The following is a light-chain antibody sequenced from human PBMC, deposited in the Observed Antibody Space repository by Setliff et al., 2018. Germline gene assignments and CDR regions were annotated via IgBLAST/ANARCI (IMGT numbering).Light chain of an antibody. J-gene: IGLJ1*01. CDR2: ANT. CDR1: SSSIGAGYD. V-gene: IGLV1-40*01. CDR3: QSYDGSLRSYV. Sequence: QSVLTQPPSVSGAPGQRVTISCTGSSSSIGAGYDVHWYRQLPGIAPKLLIYANTNRPSGVPDRFSGSKSGTSASLAITGLQTEDEADYYCQSYDGSLRSYVFGSGTKVTVL.